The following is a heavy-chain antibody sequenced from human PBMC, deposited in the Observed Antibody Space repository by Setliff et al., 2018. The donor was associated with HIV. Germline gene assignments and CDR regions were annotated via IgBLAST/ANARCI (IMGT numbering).Heavy chain of an antibody. D-gene: IGHD3-10*01. Sequence: SETLSLTCTVSGGSINNHYWYWIRQPPGKGLEWIGYIYISGTTNYNPSLKNRVTMSLDTSKNQFSLKLSSVTAADTAVYYCARDQADVYNYLLSGAFDFWGQGAMVTVSS. V-gene: IGHV4-4*09. CDR3: ARDQADVYNYLLSGAFDF. CDR2: IYISGTT. J-gene: IGHJ3*01. CDR1: GGSINNHY.